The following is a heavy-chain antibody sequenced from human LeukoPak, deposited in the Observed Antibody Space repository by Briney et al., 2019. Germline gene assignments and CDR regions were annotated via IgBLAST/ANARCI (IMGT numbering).Heavy chain of an antibody. CDR3: ARGQQWLVFFDY. V-gene: IGHV4-38-2*02. CDR1: SYSISSGYY. D-gene: IGHD6-19*01. J-gene: IGHJ4*02. Sequence: PSETLSLTCSVSSYSISSGYYWGWIRQSPGKGLEWIGSIYYSGSTYYNPSLKSRVTISVDTSKNQFSLKLSSVTAADTAVYYCARGQQWLVFFDYWGQGTLVTVSS. CDR2: IYYSGST.